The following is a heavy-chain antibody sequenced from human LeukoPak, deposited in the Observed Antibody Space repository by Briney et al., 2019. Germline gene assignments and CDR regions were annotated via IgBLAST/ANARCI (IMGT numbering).Heavy chain of an antibody. Sequence: GGSLRLSCAASGFTFSSYSMNWVRQAPGKGLEWVSYISSSSSTIYYADSVKGRFTISRDNSKNTLYLQMNSLRAEDTAVYYCAREGVVVVPAAIGVAAAEGTLDYWGQGTLVTVSS. V-gene: IGHV3-48*01. CDR1: GFTFSSYS. J-gene: IGHJ4*02. D-gene: IGHD2-2*02. CDR2: ISSSSSTI. CDR3: AREGVVVVPAAIGVAAAEGTLDY.